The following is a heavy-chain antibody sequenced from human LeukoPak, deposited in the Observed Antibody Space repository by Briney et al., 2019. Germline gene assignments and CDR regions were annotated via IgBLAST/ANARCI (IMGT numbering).Heavy chain of an antibody. Sequence: GGSLRLSCAASGFTFSSYAMHWVRQAPGNGLEWVAVISYDGSNKYYADSVKGRFTISRDNAKNSLYLQMNSLRAEDTAVYYCAELGITMIGCVCGRASTVSISS. V-gene: IGHV3-30*04. CDR1: GFTFSSYA. CDR2: ISYDGSNK. D-gene: IGHD3-10*02. CDR3: AELGITMIGCV. J-gene: IGHJ6*04.